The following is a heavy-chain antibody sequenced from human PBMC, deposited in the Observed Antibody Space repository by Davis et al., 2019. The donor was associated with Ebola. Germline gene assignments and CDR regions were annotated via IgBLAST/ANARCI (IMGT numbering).Heavy chain of an antibody. V-gene: IGHV3-30*02. CDR2: IRDDGSNK. Sequence: GESLKISCAASGFTFSSYGMHWVRQAPGKGLEWVGFIRDDGSNKYYADSVKGRFTISRDNAKNTLYLQMNSLRAEDTAVYYCARLANSDSSGHHPGGYWGHGTLVTVSS. J-gene: IGHJ4*01. D-gene: IGHD3-22*01. CDR3: ARLANSDSSGHHPGGY. CDR1: GFTFSSYG.